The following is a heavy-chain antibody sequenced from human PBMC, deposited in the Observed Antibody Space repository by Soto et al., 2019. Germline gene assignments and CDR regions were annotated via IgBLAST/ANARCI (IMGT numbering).Heavy chain of an antibody. CDR1: GGSVSSGICY. CDR2: IYYSGST. CDR3: ARRDIRYYYYGMDV. Sequence: PSETLPLTCTVSGGSVSSGICYWSWILKPPGKGLEWIGYIYYSGSTNYNPSLKSRVTISVDTSKNQFSLKLSSVTAEDTAVYYCARRDIRYYYYGMDVWGQGTTVTVSS. D-gene: IGHD3-3*02. V-gene: IGHV4-61*01. J-gene: IGHJ6*02.